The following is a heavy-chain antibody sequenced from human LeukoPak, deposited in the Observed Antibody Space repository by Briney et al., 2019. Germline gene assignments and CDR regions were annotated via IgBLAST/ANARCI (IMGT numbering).Heavy chain of an antibody. CDR3: ARGKYGGDLDY. V-gene: IGHV4-34*01. CDR2: INHSGST. Sequence: SETLSLTCAVYGGSFSGYYWSWIRQPPGKGLEWIGEINHSGSTNYNPSLKSRVTISVDTSKNQFSLKLSSVTAADTAVYYCARGKYGGDLDYWGQGTLVTVSS. D-gene: IGHD4-23*01. J-gene: IGHJ4*02. CDR1: GGSFSGYY.